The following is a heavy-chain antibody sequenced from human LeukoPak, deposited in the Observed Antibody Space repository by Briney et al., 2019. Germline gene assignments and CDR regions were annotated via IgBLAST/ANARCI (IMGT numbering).Heavy chain of an antibody. CDR1: GGTFSSYA. V-gene: IGHV1-69*13. D-gene: IGHD4-17*01. CDR2: IIPIFGTA. J-gene: IGHJ5*02. Sequence: GASVKVSCKASGGTFSSYAISWVRQAPGQGLEWMGGIIPIFGTANYAQKFQGRVTITADESTSTAYMELSSLRSEDTAVYYCARAHHDYGVGWFDPWGQGTLVTVSS. CDR3: ARAHHDYGVGWFDP.